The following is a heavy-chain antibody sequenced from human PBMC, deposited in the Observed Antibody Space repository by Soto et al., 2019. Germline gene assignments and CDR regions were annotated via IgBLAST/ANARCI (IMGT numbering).Heavy chain of an antibody. D-gene: IGHD4-17*01. CDR3: ARRITVTYYFDY. J-gene: IGHJ4*02. Sequence: SETLSLTCTVSGGSSSSSSYYWGWIRQPPGKGLEWIGSIYYSGSTYYNPSLKSRVTISVDTSKNQFSLKLSSVTAADTAVYYCARRITVTYYFDYWAQGSLVTVSS. V-gene: IGHV4-39*01. CDR1: GGSSSSSSYY. CDR2: IYYSGST.